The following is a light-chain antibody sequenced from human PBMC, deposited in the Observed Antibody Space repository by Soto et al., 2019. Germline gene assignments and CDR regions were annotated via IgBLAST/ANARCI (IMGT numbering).Light chain of an antibody. V-gene: IGKV3-20*01. J-gene: IGKJ1*01. CDR2: GAS. CDR3: QHYGSSQGT. Sequence: IVLTQSPGTLSLSPGERATLSCRASQSLRDTYLAWYQQKVGQAPRLLIYGASSRATGIPDRFTGTGSGAELTLTITRLEPEDFAVYYCQHYGSSQGTFGQGTKVDIX. CDR1: QSLRDTY.